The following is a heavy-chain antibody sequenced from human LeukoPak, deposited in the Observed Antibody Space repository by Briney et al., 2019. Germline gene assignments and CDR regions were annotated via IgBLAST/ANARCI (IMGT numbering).Heavy chain of an antibody. CDR3: ARRARLPVRYSGSYTHAFDI. CDR1: GDSISDYF. Sequence: PSETLSLTCTVSGDSISDYFWTWIRQPPGKGLEWIGYIYYSGSTNYNPSLKSRVTISVDTSKNQFSLKLSSVTAADTAVYYCARRARLPVRYSGSYTHAFDIWGQGTMVTVSS. CDR2: IYYSGST. D-gene: IGHD1-26*01. J-gene: IGHJ3*02. V-gene: IGHV4-59*08.